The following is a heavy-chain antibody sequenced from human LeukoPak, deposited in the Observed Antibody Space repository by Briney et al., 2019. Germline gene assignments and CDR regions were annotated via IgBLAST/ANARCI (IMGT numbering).Heavy chain of an antibody. V-gene: IGHV3-66*01. CDR2: IYSGGST. D-gene: IGHD5-24*01. CDR3: ARGVRDGYNKAYFDS. J-gene: IGHJ4*02. CDR1: GFTVTSNY. Sequence: GGSLRLSCAASGFTVTSNYMSWVRQAPGKGLEWVSVIYSGGSTFSADSVKGRFTISRDNSENTLSLQMNSLRAEDTAVYYCARGVRDGYNKAYFDSWGQGTLVTVSS.